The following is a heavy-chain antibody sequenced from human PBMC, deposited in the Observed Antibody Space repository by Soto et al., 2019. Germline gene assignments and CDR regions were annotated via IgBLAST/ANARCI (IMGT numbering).Heavy chain of an antibody. D-gene: IGHD6-13*01. CDR2: IYYSGST. CDR3: ASSHAGAHITAAVH. Sequence: SETLSLTCTVSGGSISSYYWSWIRQPPGKGLEWIGYIYYSGSTNYNPSLKSRVTISVDTSKNQFSLKLSSVTAADTAVYYCASSHAGAHITAAVHWGQGTLVTASS. CDR1: GGSISSYY. V-gene: IGHV4-59*12. J-gene: IGHJ4*02.